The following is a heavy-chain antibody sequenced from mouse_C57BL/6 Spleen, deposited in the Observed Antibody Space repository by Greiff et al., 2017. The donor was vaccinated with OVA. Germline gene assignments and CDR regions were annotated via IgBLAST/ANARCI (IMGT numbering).Heavy chain of an antibody. CDR1: GFTFSDAW. D-gene: IGHD4-1*01. CDR2: IRNKANNHAT. V-gene: IGHV6-6*01. J-gene: IGHJ4*01. CDR3: TRGELDYYAMDY. Sequence: DVKLVESGGGLVQPGGSMKLSCAASGFTFSDAWMDWVRQSPEKGLEWVAEIRNKANNHATYYAESVKGRFTISRDDSKSSVYLQMNSLRAEDTGIYYCTRGELDYYAMDYWGQGTSVTVSS.